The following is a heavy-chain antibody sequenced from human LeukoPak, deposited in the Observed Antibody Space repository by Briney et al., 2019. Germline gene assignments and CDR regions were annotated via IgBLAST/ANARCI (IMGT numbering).Heavy chain of an antibody. V-gene: IGHV3-48*03. D-gene: IGHD2-15*01. CDR3: ARGQSTHFYHYDMDV. CDR1: GFTFSSFE. CDR2: ISSSGSTT. Sequence: GGSLRLSCAASGFTFSSFEMNWVRQAPGKGLEWVSYISSSGSTTFYADSVRGRFTISRDNAKNSLYLQMNSLRAEDTAVYYCARGQSTHFYHYDMDVWGQGTTVTVSS. J-gene: IGHJ6*02.